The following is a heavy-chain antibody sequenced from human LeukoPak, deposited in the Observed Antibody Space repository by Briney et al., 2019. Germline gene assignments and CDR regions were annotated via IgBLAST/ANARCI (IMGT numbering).Heavy chain of an antibody. V-gene: IGHV4-4*02. CDR2: IYHSGST. D-gene: IGHD6-13*01. Sequence: SETLSLTCAVSGGSISSSNWGSWVRQPPGKGLEWIGEIYHSGSTNYNPSLKSRVTISVDKSKNQFSLKLSSVTAADTAMYYCARARGWYSSSWYQGGFDPWGQGTLVTVSS. CDR3: ARARGWYSSSWYQGGFDP. J-gene: IGHJ5*02. CDR1: GGSISSSNW.